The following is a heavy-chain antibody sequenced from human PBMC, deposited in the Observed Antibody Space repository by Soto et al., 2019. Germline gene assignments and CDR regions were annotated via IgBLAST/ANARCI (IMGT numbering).Heavy chain of an antibody. J-gene: IGHJ4*02. Sequence: GGSLRLSCAASGFTFSSYGMHWVRQAPGKGLEWVAVISYDGSNKYYADSVKGRFTISRDNSKNTLYLQMNSLRAEDTAVYYCAKEDCSGGSCYGGMDYWGQGTLVTVSS. D-gene: IGHD2-15*01. CDR2: ISYDGSNK. CDR1: GFTFSSYG. V-gene: IGHV3-30*18. CDR3: AKEDCSGGSCYGGMDY.